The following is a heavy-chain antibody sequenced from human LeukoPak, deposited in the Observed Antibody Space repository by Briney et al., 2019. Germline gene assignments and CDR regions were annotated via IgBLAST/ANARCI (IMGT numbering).Heavy chain of an antibody. D-gene: IGHD2-2*01. Sequence: GGSLRLSCAASGFTFSSYGMHWVRQAPGKGLEWVSYISSSSSTIYYADSVKGRFTISRDNAKNSLYLQMNSLRAEDTAVYYCAKATEDIVVVPAALSVLDYYYYMDVWGKGTTVTVSS. CDR3: AKATEDIVVVPAALSVLDYYYYMDV. V-gene: IGHV3-48*01. J-gene: IGHJ6*03. CDR1: GFTFSSYG. CDR2: ISSSSSTI.